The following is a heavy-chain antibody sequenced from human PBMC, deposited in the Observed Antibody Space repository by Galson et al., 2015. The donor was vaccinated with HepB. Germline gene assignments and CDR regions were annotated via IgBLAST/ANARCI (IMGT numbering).Heavy chain of an antibody. J-gene: IGHJ4*02. V-gene: IGHV3-21*01. CDR3: ASTFSGFLYYFDY. D-gene: IGHD5-12*01. CDR2: ISSSSSYI. Sequence: SLRLSCAASGFTFSSYSMNWVRQAPGKGLEWVSSISSSSSYIYYADSVKGRFTISRDNAKNSLYLQMNSLRAEDTAVYYCASTFSGFLYYFDYWGQGTLVTVSS. CDR1: GFTFSSYS.